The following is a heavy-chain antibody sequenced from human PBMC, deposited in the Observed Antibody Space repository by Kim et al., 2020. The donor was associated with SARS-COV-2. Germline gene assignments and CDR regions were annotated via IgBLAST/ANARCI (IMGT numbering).Heavy chain of an antibody. J-gene: IGHJ4*02. V-gene: IGHV4-34*01. Sequence: NYNPSLKSRVTISVDTSKNQFSLKLSSVTAADTAVYYCARRMSYGLNFDYWGQGNLVTVSS. CDR3: ARRMSYGLNFDY. D-gene: IGHD5-18*01.